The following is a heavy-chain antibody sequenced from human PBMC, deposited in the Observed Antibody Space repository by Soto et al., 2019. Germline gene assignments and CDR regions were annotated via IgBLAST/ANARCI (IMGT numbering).Heavy chain of an antibody. CDR3: AKAPRQKTRVRGVILGFFDY. Sequence: GGSLRLSCAASGFTFSSYAMSWVRQAPGKGLEWVSAISGSGGSTYYADSVRGRLTISRDTSKNTLYLQMNSLRAEDTAVYYCAKAPRQKTRVRGVILGFFDYWGQGTLVTVSS. V-gene: IGHV3-23*01. J-gene: IGHJ4*02. CDR2: ISGSGGST. D-gene: IGHD3-10*01. CDR1: GFTFSSYA.